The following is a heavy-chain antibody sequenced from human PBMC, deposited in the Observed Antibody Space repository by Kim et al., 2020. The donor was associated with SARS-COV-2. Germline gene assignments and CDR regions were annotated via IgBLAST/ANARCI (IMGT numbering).Heavy chain of an antibody. Sequence: YNPSLKSRVTISVDTSKNQFSLKLSSVTAADTAVYYCARGGSGSYYGVEYWGQGTLVTVSS. J-gene: IGHJ4*02. D-gene: IGHD1-26*01. CDR3: ARGGSGSYYGVEY. V-gene: IGHV4-34*01.